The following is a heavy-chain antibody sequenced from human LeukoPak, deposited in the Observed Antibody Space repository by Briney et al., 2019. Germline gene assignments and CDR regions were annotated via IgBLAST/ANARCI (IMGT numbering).Heavy chain of an antibody. CDR1: GFTFSSYA. CDR2: ISYDGSNK. D-gene: IGHD3-3*01. CDR3: ARKNTIFEDLHAFDI. Sequence: QPGRSLRLSCAASGFTFSSYAMHWVRQAPGKGLEWVAVISYDGSNKYYADSVKGRFTISRDNSKNTLYLQMNSLRAEDTAVYYCARKNTIFEDLHAFDIWGQGTMVTVSS. J-gene: IGHJ3*02. V-gene: IGHV3-30-3*01.